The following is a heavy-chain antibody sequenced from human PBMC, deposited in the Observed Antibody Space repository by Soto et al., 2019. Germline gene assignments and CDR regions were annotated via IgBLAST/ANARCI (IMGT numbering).Heavy chain of an antibody. CDR3: ARELPQRQGRNMDV. CDR1: GGSMTSGDQS. J-gene: IGHJ6*02. V-gene: IGHV4-31*03. Sequence: SETLSLTCTVTGGSMTSGDQSWTWIRHRPGEGLEWFGYINHRGSLYYNPSLKSRVSMSVDTSKNQFSLNLSSVTAADTAVYYCARELPQRQGRNMDVWGQGTTVTVSS. D-gene: IGHD1-1*01. CDR2: INHRGSL.